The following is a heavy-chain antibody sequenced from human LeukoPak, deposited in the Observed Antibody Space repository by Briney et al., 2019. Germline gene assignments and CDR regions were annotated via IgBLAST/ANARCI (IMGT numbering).Heavy chain of an antibody. Sequence: SETLSLTCAVSGDSISYHNYYWGWIRQPPGKGLEWIGTVYYTGNTYYNPSLKSRVAISVDTSKNQFSLQLTSMTAADTAVYYCARLRAMAGHRGGFDFWGRGTMVTVSS. CDR2: VYYTGNT. J-gene: IGHJ3*01. CDR1: GDSISYHNYY. CDR3: ARLRAMAGHRGGFDF. V-gene: IGHV4-39*01. D-gene: IGHD6-19*01.